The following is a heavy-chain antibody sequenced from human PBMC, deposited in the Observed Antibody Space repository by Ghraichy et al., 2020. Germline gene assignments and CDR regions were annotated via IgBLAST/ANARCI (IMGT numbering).Heavy chain of an antibody. D-gene: IGHD4-17*01. CDR1: GFTVSSNY. CDR2: IYSDINHGTT. Sequence: GGSLRLSCAASGFTVSSNYMSWVRQAPGKGLEWVSVIYSDINHGTTYYADSGKGRFTISRDNSRNTLYLQMNSLRAEDTAVYYCAVLMVTTSSSFDYWGRGTLVTVSS. V-gene: IGHV3-53*01. J-gene: IGHJ4*02. CDR3: AVLMVTTSSSFDY.